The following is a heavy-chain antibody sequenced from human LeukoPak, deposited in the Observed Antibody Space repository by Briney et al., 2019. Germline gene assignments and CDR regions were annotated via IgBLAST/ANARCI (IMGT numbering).Heavy chain of an antibody. CDR1: GFTFSSYA. V-gene: IGHV3-23*01. J-gene: IGHJ4*02. D-gene: IGHD6-13*01. Sequence: GGSLRLSCAASGFTFSSYAMSWVRQAPGKGLEWVSAISGSGGSTYYADSVKGRFTISRDNSKNTLYLQMNSLRAEDTAVYYCAKVTGYLISWYEVDYWGQGTLVTVPS. CDR2: ISGSGGST. CDR3: AKVTGYLISWYEVDY.